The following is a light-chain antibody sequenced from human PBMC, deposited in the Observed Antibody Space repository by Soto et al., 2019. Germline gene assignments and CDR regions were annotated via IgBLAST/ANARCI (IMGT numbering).Light chain of an antibody. Sequence: DIQMTQSPSSLSASVGDRVTITCRASQSISSYLNWYQQKPGKAPKVLIYAASSLQSGVPSRFSGSGSGTDFTLTISSLLPYDFSTYYCHQRYCLPTLGGET. CDR1: QSISSY. J-gene: IGKJ4*01. V-gene: IGKV1-39*01. CDR3: HQRYCLPT. CDR2: AAS.